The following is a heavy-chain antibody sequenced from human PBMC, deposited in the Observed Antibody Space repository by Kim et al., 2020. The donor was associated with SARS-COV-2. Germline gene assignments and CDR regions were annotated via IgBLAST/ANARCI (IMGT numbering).Heavy chain of an antibody. J-gene: IGHJ5*02. CDR3: AKENPHGPGTAMAGYWFDP. CDR1: GFTFSSYA. Sequence: GGSLRLSCAASGFTFSSYAMSWVRQAPGKGLEWVSAISGSGGSTYYADSVKGRFTISRDNSKNTLYLQMNSLRAEDTAVYYCAKENPHGPGTAMAGYWFDPWGQGTLVTVSS. D-gene: IGHD5-18*01. V-gene: IGHV3-23*01. CDR2: ISGSGGST.